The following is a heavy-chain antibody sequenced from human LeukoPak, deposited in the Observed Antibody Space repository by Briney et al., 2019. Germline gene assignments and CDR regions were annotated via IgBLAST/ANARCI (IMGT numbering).Heavy chain of an antibody. J-gene: IGHJ4*02. V-gene: IGHV4-39*01. CDR3: ARQGNLMVVSI. Sequence: PSETLSLTCTVSGGSISSSSYYWGWIRQPPGQGLEWIGSIYYSGSTYYNPSLKSRVTISVDTSKNQFSLKLSSVTAADTAVYYCARQGNLMVVSIWGQGTLVTVSS. CDR2: IYYSGST. CDR1: GGSISSSSYY. D-gene: IGHD2-21*01.